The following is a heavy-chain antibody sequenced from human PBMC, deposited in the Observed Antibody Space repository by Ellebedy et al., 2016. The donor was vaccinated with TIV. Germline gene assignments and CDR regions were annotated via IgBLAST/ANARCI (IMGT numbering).Heavy chain of an antibody. Sequence: PGGSLRLSCKGSGYSFTTDWIAWVRQMPGKGLEWMGIIYPGDSETRYSPSFQGQVTFSADTSSSTAYLQWISLRASDTAMYFCARHHSPSYSGYDSFDYWGQGTLVTVSS. V-gene: IGHV5-51*01. D-gene: IGHD5-12*01. J-gene: IGHJ4*02. CDR3: ARHHSPSYSGYDSFDY. CDR2: IYPGDSET. CDR1: GYSFTTDW.